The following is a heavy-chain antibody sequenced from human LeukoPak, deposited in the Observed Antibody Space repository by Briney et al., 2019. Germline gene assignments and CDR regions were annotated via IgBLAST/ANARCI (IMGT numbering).Heavy chain of an antibody. J-gene: IGHJ4*02. Sequence: SETLSLTCTVSGGSISSYYWNWIRQPPGKGLEWIGYIYYSGSTNYSPSLKSRVTISVDTSKNQFSLKLSSVTAADTAVYYCARYGLIRGFEYWGQGTLVTVSS. D-gene: IGHD3-16*01. CDR2: IYYSGST. CDR1: GGSISSYY. V-gene: IGHV4-59*01. CDR3: ARYGLIRGFEY.